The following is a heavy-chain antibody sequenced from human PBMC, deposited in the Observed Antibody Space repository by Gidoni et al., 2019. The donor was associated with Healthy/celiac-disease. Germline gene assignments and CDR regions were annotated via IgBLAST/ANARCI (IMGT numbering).Heavy chain of an antibody. D-gene: IGHD3-22*01. CDR1: GYSISRGYY. Sequence: QLQLQESGPGLVKPSETLSLPCTVSGYSISRGYYGGWIRQPPGKGLEWSGGIYHSGSTYYNPSLKSRVTISVDTSKNQFSLKLSSVTAADTAVYYCARDQWLAVDFDYWGQGTLVTVSS. J-gene: IGHJ4*02. CDR2: IYHSGST. V-gene: IGHV4-38-2*02. CDR3: ARDQWLAVDFDY.